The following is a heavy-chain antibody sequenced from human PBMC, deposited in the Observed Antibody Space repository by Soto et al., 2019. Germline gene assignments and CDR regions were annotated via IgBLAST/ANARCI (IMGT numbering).Heavy chain of an antibody. CDR2: ISSSGSTI. Sequence: GEFRRLSYAASGFTFSSYEMNWVRQAPGKGLEWVSYISSSGSTIYYADSVKGRFTISRDNAKNSLYLQMNRLGAEDTAVYYCQRARDDYRTSPPVGPWGQGTLVAVSS. CDR1: GFTFSSYE. D-gene: IGHD4-4*01. V-gene: IGHV3-48*03. CDR3: QRARDDYRTSPPVGP. J-gene: IGHJ5*02.